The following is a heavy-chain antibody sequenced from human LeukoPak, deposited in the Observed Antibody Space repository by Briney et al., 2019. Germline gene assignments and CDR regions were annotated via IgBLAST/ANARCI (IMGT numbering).Heavy chain of an antibody. V-gene: IGHV4-4*09. Sequence: SETLSLTCTVSGGSISSYYWSWIRQPPGKGLEWIGYNYTSGSTNYNPSLKSRVTISVDTSKNQFSLKLSSVTAADTAVYYCARHHSSGWSSTFDYWGQGTLVTVSS. D-gene: IGHD6-19*01. CDR1: GGSISSYY. CDR3: ARHHSSGWSSTFDY. J-gene: IGHJ4*02. CDR2: NYTSGST.